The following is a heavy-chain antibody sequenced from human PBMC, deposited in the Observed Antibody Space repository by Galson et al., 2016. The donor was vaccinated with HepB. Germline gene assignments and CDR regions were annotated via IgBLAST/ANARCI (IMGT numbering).Heavy chain of an antibody. V-gene: IGHV4-59*12. CDR1: GGSISSYY. D-gene: IGHD5/OR15-5a*01. CDR2: IYYSGST. Sequence: SETLSLTCTVSGGSISSYYWSWIRQPPGKGLEWIGYIYYSGSTNYNSSLKSRVTISIDTSKNQFSLKLNSVTAEDTAVYYCATLSTGAIDFRGQGTLVTVSS. J-gene: IGHJ4*02. CDR3: ATLSTGAIDF.